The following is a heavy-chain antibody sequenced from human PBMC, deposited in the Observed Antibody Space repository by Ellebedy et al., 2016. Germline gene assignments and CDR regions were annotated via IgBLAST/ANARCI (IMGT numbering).Heavy chain of an antibody. V-gene: IGHV4-34*01. Sequence: SETLSLXCAVYGGSFSGYYWSWIRQPPGKGLEWIGEINHSGSTNYNPSLKSRVTISVDTSKNQFSLKLSSVTAADTAVYYCARAPNTMVRGHYYYYGMDVWGQGTTVTVSS. CDR1: GGSFSGYY. J-gene: IGHJ6*02. D-gene: IGHD3-10*01. CDR3: ARAPNTMVRGHYYYYGMDV. CDR2: INHSGST.